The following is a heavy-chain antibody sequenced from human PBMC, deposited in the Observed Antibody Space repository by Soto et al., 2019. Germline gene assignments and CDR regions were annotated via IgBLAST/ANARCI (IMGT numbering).Heavy chain of an antibody. D-gene: IGHD6-6*01. V-gene: IGHV3-9*01. CDR1: GFTFDDYA. Sequence: EVQLVESGGGLVQPGRSLRLSCAASGFTFDDYAMHWVRQAPGKGLEWVSGISWNSGSIGYADSVKGRFTISRDNAKNSLYLQMNSLRAEDTALYYSAKDTLPYSSSSFADYWGQGTLVTVSS. CDR2: ISWNSGSI. CDR3: AKDTLPYSSSSFADY. J-gene: IGHJ4*02.